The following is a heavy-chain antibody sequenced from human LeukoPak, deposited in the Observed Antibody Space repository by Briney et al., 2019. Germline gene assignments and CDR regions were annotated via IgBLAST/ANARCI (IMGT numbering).Heavy chain of an antibody. V-gene: IGHV1-2*02. CDR3: ARGISVAVAGIGDY. CDR1: GYTFTGYY. CDR2: INPNSGGT. D-gene: IGHD6-19*01. Sequence: ASVKVSCKASGYTFTGYYMHWVRQAPGQGLEWMGWINPNSGGTNYAQKFQGRVTMTRDTSISTAHMELSGLRSDDTAVYYCARGISVAVAGIGDYWGQGTLVTVSS. J-gene: IGHJ4*02.